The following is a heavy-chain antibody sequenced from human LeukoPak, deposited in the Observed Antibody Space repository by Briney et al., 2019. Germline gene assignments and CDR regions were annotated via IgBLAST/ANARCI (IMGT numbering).Heavy chain of an antibody. J-gene: IGHJ4*02. Sequence: GGSLRFSWAASGFTFIDYYMSWIRQAPGKGLDWVSYISIIGSTIYYADSVKGRFTISRDNAKNSLYLQMNSLRAEDTAVYYCARVVLYYDYIWGSYRSPYFDYWGQGTLVTVSS. CDR3: ARVVLYYDYIWGSYRSPYFDY. V-gene: IGHV3-11*01. CDR2: ISIIGSTI. D-gene: IGHD3-16*02. CDR1: GFTFIDYY.